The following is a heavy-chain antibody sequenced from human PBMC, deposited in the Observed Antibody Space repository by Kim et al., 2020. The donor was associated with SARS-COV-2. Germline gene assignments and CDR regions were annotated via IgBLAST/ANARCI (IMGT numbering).Heavy chain of an antibody. V-gene: IGHV3-23*01. CDR1: GFTFRSYA. CDR3: ARGAYGDYDY. Sequence: GGSLRLSCAASGFTFRSYAMSWVRQAPGKGLEWVSAIIGIGDSTFYADSVKGRFTISRDNSKNTLSLQMNSLRAEDTAVYYCARGAYGDYDYWGQGTLVTVSS. CDR2: IIGIGDST. J-gene: IGHJ4*02. D-gene: IGHD4-17*01.